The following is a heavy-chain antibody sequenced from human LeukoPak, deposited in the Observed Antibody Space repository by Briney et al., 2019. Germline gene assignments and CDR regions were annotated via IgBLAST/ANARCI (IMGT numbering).Heavy chain of an antibody. D-gene: IGHD2-15*01. CDR3: AKGSRSGGSYYFDY. V-gene: IGHV3-23*01. Sequence: PGGSLRLSCAASGFTFSNYAVGWVSQAPGKGLEWVSTFTGSGGSTYYADSVKGRFTISRDNSKNTLYLQMNSLRAEDTAVYYCAKGSRSGGSYYFDYWGQGTLVTVSS. CDR1: GFTFSNYA. J-gene: IGHJ4*02. CDR2: FTGSGGST.